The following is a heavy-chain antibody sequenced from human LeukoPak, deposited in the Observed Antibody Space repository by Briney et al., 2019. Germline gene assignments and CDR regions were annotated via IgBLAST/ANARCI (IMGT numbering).Heavy chain of an antibody. CDR1: GFTFSGSA. Sequence: GGSLRLSCAASGFTFSGSAMHWVRQASGKGLEWVGRIRSKANSYATAYAASVKGRFTISRDDSENTAYLQMNSLKTEDTAVYYCTSPDDMITFGGVIAGNYWGQGTLVTVSS. J-gene: IGHJ4*02. CDR3: TSPDDMITFGGVIAGNY. V-gene: IGHV3-73*01. D-gene: IGHD3-16*02. CDR2: IRSKANSYAT.